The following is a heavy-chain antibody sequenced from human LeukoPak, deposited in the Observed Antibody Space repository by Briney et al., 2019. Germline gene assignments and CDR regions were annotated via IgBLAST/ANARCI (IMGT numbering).Heavy chain of an antibody. D-gene: IGHD5-18*01. CDR2: TSYDGSNK. V-gene: IGHV3-30*18. CDR3: AKGQRYTAVPYYFDL. Sequence: AGGSLRLSCAASGFTFSSYGMHWVRQIPGNGLEWVAVTSYDGSNKYYVDSVKGRFTISRDNSKNTLYLQMNSLGAEDTAVYYCAKGQRYTAVPYYFDLWGRGTLVTVSS. CDR1: GFTFSSYG. J-gene: IGHJ4*02.